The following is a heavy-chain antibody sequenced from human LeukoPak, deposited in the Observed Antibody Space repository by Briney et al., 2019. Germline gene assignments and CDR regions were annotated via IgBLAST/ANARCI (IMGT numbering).Heavy chain of an antibody. D-gene: IGHD3-3*01. J-gene: IGHJ4*02. CDR1: GYTFTGYY. CDR3: ARGATIFGVVISWAPLN. V-gene: IGHV1-2*02. CDR2: INPNSGGT. Sequence: ASVKVSCKASGYTFTGYYMHWVRQAPGQGLEWMGWINPNSGGTNYAQKFQGRVAMTRDTSISTAYMELSRLRSDDTAVYYCARGATIFGVVISWAPLNWGQGTLVTVSS.